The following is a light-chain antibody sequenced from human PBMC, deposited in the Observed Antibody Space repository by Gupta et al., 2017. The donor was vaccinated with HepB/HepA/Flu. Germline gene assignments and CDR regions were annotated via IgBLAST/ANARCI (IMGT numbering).Light chain of an antibody. CDR2: EDS. CDR3: PAWANRRDNG. CDR1: NIGTKR. J-gene: IGLJ1*01. Sequence: NVLTQPPSVSVAPGKPARITCGGNNIGTKRINWYQQRPGQAPVVVVYEDSDRPSGIPDRISGSNSGNTATLTISRVEAGDEADYFCPAWANRRDNGFGTGTKVTVL. V-gene: IGLV3-21*03.